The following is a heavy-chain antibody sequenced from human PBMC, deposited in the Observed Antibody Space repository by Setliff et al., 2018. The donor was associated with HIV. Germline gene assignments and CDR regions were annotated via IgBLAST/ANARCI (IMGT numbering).Heavy chain of an antibody. Sequence: SETLSLTCTVSGGSISNSNYFWGWIRQPPGKGLERIGRIYSSGSTYYQPSLQGRVSMSIDSSKNHFSLGLRYVTAADTAVYYCARSFSGRYFWSGYYTGPDPKGENAFDIWGQGTMVTVSS. CDR1: GGSISNSNYF. J-gene: IGHJ3*02. D-gene: IGHD3-3*01. CDR3: ARSFSGRYFWSGYYTGPDPKGENAFDI. CDR2: IYSSGST. V-gene: IGHV4-39*02.